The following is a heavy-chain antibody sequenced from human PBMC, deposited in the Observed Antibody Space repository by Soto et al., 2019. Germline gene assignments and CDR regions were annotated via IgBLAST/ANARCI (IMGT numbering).Heavy chain of an antibody. V-gene: IGHV3-21*01. J-gene: IGHJ4*02. CDR1: GFTFSSYS. CDR2: ISSSSSYI. D-gene: IGHD2-15*01. CDR3: ARDLFKVAATSNFDY. Sequence: GSLRLSCAASGFTFSSYSMNWVRQAPGKGLEWVSSISSSSSYIYYADSVKGRFTISRDNAKNSLYLQMNSLRAEDTAVYYCARDLFKVAATSNFDYWGQGTLVTVSS.